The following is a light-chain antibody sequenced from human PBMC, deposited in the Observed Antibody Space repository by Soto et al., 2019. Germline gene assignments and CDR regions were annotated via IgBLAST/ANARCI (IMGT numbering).Light chain of an antibody. CDR3: QRYNAWPPIT. J-gene: IGKJ3*01. V-gene: IGKV3-15*01. Sequence: EVVMTQSPATLSLSPGERATLSCRASQSVSSDLAWYQQKPGQAPRLLIYGASTRATDIPARFSGSGSGTEFTLTLSSMQSEDFAIYYCQRYNAWPPITFGHGTRVDFK. CDR1: QSVSSD. CDR2: GAS.